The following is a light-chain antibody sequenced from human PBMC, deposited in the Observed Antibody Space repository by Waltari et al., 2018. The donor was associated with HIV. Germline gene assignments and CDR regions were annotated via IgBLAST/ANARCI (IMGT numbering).Light chain of an antibody. CDR3: QQRSNGPIS. Sequence: EIVLTQSPATLSLSPGERATLSCRRSQSVGNYLAWYQQKPGQAPMRLMYGASSRATGIPAMFSGSGSGTDVNLSISSLEPGDCGVYDCQQRSNGPISFGQGTRLEIK. V-gene: IGKV3-11*01. CDR2: GAS. J-gene: IGKJ5*01. CDR1: QSVGNY.